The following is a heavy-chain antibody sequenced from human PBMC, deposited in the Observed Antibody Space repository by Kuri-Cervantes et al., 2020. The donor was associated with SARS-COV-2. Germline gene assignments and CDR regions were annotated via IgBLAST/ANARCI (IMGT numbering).Heavy chain of an antibody. CDR1: GYTFTSYG. J-gene: IGHJ6*03. V-gene: IGHV1-18*04. CDR3: ARVGKAIFGVVIISRYYYYMDV. D-gene: IGHD3-3*01. CDR2: ISAYNGNT. Sequence: ASVKVSCKASGYTFTSYGISWVRQAPGQGLEWMGWISAYNGNTNYAQKLQGRVTMTTDTSTSTAYMELRSLRSDDTAVYYCARVGKAIFGVVIISRYYYYMDVWGKGTTVTVSS.